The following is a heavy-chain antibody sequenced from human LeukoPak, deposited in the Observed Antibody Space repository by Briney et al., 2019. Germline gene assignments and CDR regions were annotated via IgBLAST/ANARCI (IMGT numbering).Heavy chain of an antibody. Sequence: PGGSLRLSCAASGFTFSSYAMSWVRQAPGKGLEWVSAISGSGDNTNYADSVKGRFTMSRDNSRNMLYLQMNRLRDEDTAKYYCAKTVSGSYSYQGGDYWGQGTLVTVSS. V-gene: IGHV3-23*01. J-gene: IGHJ4*02. CDR3: AKTVSGSYSYQGGDY. D-gene: IGHD3-16*02. CDR1: GFTFSSYA. CDR2: ISGSGDNT.